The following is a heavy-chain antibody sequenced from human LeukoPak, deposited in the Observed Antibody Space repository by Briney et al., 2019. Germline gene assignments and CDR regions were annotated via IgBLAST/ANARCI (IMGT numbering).Heavy chain of an antibody. Sequence: SVKVSCKASGGTFSSYAISWVRQAPGQGLEWMGGIIPIFGTANYAQKFQGRVTITADKSTSTAYMELSSLRSEDTAVYYCASEVGRRGYSYGVGDWGQGTLVTVSS. CDR1: GGTFSSYA. CDR3: ASEVGRRGYSYGVGD. J-gene: IGHJ4*02. D-gene: IGHD5-18*01. V-gene: IGHV1-69*06. CDR2: IIPIFGTA.